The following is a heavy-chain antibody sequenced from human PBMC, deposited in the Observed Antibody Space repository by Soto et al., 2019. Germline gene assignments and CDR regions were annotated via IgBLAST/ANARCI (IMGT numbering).Heavy chain of an antibody. CDR3: ACGPSGWYGDDYYYGMDV. V-gene: IGHV3-30-3*01. CDR1: GFTFSSYG. Sequence: PGGSLRLPCAASGFTFSSYGMHWVRQAPGKGLEWVAVISYDGSNKYYADSVKGRFTISRDNSKNTLYLQMNSLRAEDTAVYYCACGPSGWYGDDYYYGMDVWGQGTTVTVSS. CDR2: ISYDGSNK. J-gene: IGHJ6*02. D-gene: IGHD6-19*01.